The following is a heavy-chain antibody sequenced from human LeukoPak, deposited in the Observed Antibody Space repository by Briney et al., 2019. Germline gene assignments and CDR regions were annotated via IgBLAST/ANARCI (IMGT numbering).Heavy chain of an antibody. Sequence: SETLSLTCTVSGGSISSSSYYWGWIRQPPGKGLEWIGSIYYSGSTYYNPSLKSRVTISVDTSKNQFSLKLSSVPAADTAVYYCARERGSSGYYGTHYYYYYMDVWGKGTTVTVSS. D-gene: IGHD3-22*01. CDR2: IYYSGST. CDR1: GGSISSSSYY. V-gene: IGHV4-39*07. CDR3: ARERGSSGYYGTHYYYYYMDV. J-gene: IGHJ6*03.